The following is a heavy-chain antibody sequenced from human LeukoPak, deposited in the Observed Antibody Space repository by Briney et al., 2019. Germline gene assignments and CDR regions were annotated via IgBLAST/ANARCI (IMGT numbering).Heavy chain of an antibody. CDR1: GYTFTGYY. Sequence: ASVKVSCKASGYTFTGYYMHWVRQAPGQGLEWMGWINPNSGGTNYAQKFQGRVTMTRDTSTSTAYMELSRLRSDDTAVYYCAWEDFVVVTGDSELFDPWGQGTLVTVSS. V-gene: IGHV1-2*02. J-gene: IGHJ5*02. CDR2: INPNSGGT. CDR3: AWEDFVVVTGDSELFDP. D-gene: IGHD2-2*01.